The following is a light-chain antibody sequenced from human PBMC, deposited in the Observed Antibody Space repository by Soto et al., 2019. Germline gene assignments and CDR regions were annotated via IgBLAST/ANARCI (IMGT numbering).Light chain of an antibody. J-gene: IGLJ2*01. CDR2: QDT. V-gene: IGLV3-1*01. Sequence: SYELTQPPSVSVSPGQTASITCSGDKLGDKYTCWYQQRPGQSPMLVIYQDTRRPSGIPERFSASISGNTATLTISGTQAVDEADYYCQAWDSSILFGGGTQLTVL. CDR3: QAWDSSIL. CDR1: KLGDKY.